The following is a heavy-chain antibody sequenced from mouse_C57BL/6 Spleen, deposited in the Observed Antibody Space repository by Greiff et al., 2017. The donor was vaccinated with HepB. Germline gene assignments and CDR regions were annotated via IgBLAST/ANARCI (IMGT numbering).Heavy chain of an antibody. CDR3: TRVYDYDGNFDY. CDR2: ISSGGDYI. V-gene: IGHV5-9-1*02. J-gene: IGHJ2*01. Sequence: EVQRVESGEGLVKPGGSLKLSCAASGFTFSSYAMSWVRQTPEKRLEWVAYISSGGDYIYYADTVKGRFTISRDNARHTLYLQMSSLKSEDTAMYYCTRVYDYDGNFDYWGQGTTLTVSS. CDR1: GFTFSSYA. D-gene: IGHD2-4*01.